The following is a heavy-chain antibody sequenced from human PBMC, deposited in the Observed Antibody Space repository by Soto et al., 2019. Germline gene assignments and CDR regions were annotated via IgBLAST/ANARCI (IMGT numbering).Heavy chain of an antibody. CDR3: TREASRTFDY. CDR1: GFTFSDYY. CDR2: ISPSGSTI. V-gene: IGHV3-11*01. Sequence: QVQLVESGGDWVKPGGSLRLSCAASGFTFSDYYMSWIRQAPGKGLGWLSYISPSGSTIKYADSVKGRFTISRDNAKESLNLQMNSLRAEDTAVYYCTREASRTFDYWGQGTLVTVSS. J-gene: IGHJ4*02.